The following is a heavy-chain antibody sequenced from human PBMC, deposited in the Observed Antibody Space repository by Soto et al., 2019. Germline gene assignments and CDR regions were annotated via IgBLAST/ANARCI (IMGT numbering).Heavy chain of an antibody. CDR2: IIPMLAAP. CDR1: GGSFRTYA. CDR3: ATVGPPSPSVIWFFDL. V-gene: IGHV1-69*01. D-gene: IGHD2-21*01. J-gene: IGHJ2*01. Sequence: QGQLVQSGAEVKKPGSSVKVSCKASGGSFRTYAINWVRQAPGQGLEWMGGIIPMLAAPTYAQKFQGRLTITADEFTTPVYMELSSLTSEDTAVYYCATVGPPSPSVIWFFDLWGRGTLVTVSS.